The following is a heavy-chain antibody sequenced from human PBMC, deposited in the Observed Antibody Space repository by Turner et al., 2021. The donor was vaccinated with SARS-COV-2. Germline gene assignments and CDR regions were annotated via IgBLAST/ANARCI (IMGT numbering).Heavy chain of an antibody. Sequence: EVQLVESGGGLVKPGGSLRLSCAASGFTFSSYSMNWVRQAPGKGLEWVSSISSSGSYIYYVDSVKSRFTISRDNAKNSLYLQMNSLRAEDTAVYYCARWGPNYYDSSGYYPDAFDIWGQGTMVTVSS. CDR1: GFTFSSYS. CDR3: ARWGPNYYDSSGYYPDAFDI. CDR2: ISSSGSYI. J-gene: IGHJ3*02. V-gene: IGHV3-21*01. D-gene: IGHD3-22*01.